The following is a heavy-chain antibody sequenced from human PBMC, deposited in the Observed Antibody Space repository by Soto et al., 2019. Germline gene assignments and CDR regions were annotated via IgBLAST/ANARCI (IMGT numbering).Heavy chain of an antibody. J-gene: IGHJ3*01. V-gene: IGHV5-10-1*01. CDR2: IDPSNSFT. Sequence: VESLKISCQAFAYTFTSYWITWVRQMPGKGLEWMGRIDPSNSFTDYNPSFEGHDILSVDLSINTAYLQWSSLKASVTAIYYCAAGGDASGDHAFDVWGLGTMVTVSS. CDR1: AYTFTSYW. CDR3: AAGGDASGDHAFDV. D-gene: IGHD6-19*01.